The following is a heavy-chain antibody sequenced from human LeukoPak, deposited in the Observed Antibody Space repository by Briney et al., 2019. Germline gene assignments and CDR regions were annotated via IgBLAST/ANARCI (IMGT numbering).Heavy chain of an antibody. J-gene: IGHJ4*02. V-gene: IGHV3-48*03. D-gene: IGHD6-19*01. Sequence: PGGSLRLSCAASGFTFSSYEMNWVRQAPGKGLEWVSYISSSDSTIYYADSVKGRFTISRDNSKNTLFLQMNSLRPDDTAVYYCATTLGSGWKFDYWGQGTLVTVSS. CDR2: ISSSDSTI. CDR1: GFTFSSYE. CDR3: ATTLGSGWKFDY.